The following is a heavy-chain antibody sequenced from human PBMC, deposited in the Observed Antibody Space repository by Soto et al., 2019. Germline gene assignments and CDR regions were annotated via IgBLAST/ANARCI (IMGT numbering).Heavy chain of an antibody. CDR1: GGSISSGDYY. D-gene: IGHD3-16*02. Sequence: SETLSLTCTVSGGSISSGDYYWSWIRQPPGKGLEWIGEIYHSGSTNYNPSLKSRVTISVDKSKNQFSLKLSSVTAADTAVYYCASRYYDYVRGSYPYPFDTWGQGTLVTVSS. CDR3: ASRYYDYVRGSYPYPFDT. CDR2: IYHSGST. J-gene: IGHJ5*02. V-gene: IGHV4-30-4*01.